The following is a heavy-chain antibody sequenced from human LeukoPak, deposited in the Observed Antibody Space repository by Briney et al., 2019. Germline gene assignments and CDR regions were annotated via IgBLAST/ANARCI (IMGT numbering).Heavy chain of an antibody. J-gene: IGHJ4*02. CDR1: GFTFSNYA. CDR2: ISTSGVST. V-gene: IGHV3-23*01. D-gene: IGHD5-24*01. CDR3: AKAAVITGGLYYFDY. Sequence: GGSLRLSCAASGFTFSNYAMNWVRQAPGKGLEWVSGISTSGVSTYHADSVKGRFTISRDNSKNTLYLQMNSLRAEDTAVYYCAKAAVITGGLYYFDYWGQGTLVTVSS.